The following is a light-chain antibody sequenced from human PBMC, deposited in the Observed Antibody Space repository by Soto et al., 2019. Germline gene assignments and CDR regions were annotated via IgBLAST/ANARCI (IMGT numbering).Light chain of an antibody. CDR3: QQHDTSLTWT. CDR2: GAS. CDR1: QSIGSNY. J-gene: IGKJ1*01. V-gene: IGKV3-20*01. Sequence: IVLTQSPVTLSLSPGEGATLSCRASQSIGSNYLAWYQQKPGQAPRLLIYGASKRATGIPDRFSGSGSGAEFTLTISRLEPEDFASYYCQQHDTSLTWTFGQGTKVDIK.